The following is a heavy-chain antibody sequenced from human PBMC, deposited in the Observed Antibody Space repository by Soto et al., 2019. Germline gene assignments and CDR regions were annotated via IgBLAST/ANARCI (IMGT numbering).Heavy chain of an antibody. CDR2: ISYDGSNK. CDR3: ATEIVNFDY. Sequence: QVQLVESGGGVVQPGRSLRLSCAASGFTFSSYGMHWVRQAPGKELEWVAVISYDGSNKYYADSVKGRFTISRDNSKNTLYLQMNSLRAEDTAVYYCATEIVNFDYWGQGTLVTFSS. CDR1: GFTFSSYG. J-gene: IGHJ4*02. V-gene: IGHV3-30*03. D-gene: IGHD1-26*01.